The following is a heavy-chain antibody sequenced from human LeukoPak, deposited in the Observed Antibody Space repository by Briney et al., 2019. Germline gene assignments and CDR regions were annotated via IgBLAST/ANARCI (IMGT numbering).Heavy chain of an antibody. CDR3: AKGSYSSSWIFDY. J-gene: IGHJ4*02. Sequence: PGGSLRLSCAASGFTFSSYSMNWVRQAPGKGLEWVSSISSSSSYIYYADSVKGRFTISRDNAKNSLYLQMNSLRAEDTALYYCAKGSYSSSWIFDYWGQGTLVTVSS. CDR2: ISSSSSYI. D-gene: IGHD6-13*01. CDR1: GFTFSSYS. V-gene: IGHV3-21*04.